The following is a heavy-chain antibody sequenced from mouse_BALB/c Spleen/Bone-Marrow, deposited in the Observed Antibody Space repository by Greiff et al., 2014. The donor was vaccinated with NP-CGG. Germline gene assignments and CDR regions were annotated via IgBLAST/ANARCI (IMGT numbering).Heavy chain of an antibody. V-gene: IGHV1-18*01. J-gene: IGHJ3*01. D-gene: IGHD2-12*01. CDR2: IDPNNGTT. Sequence: VQLKESGPELVKPGASVRIPCKASGYTFTDYHMDWVKQSHGKSLAWIGDIDPNNGTTIYNRNFKGKATLTVDKSSSTAYMELRSLTSEDTAVYYCARPNTTPFDYWGQGTLVTVSS. CDR1: GYTFTDYH. CDR3: ARPNTTPFDY.